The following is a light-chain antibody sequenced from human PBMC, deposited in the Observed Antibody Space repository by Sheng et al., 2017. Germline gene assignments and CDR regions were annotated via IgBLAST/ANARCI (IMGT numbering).Light chain of an antibody. Sequence: DIVMTQTPLSLSVTPGQPASISCKSSQSLLHSDGKTYLYWYLQKPGQSPQLLFFEVSKRLSGVPDRFSGSGSGTDFTLKISRVEAEDVGVYYCMQSIQLFTFSPGTKVDIK. V-gene: IGKV2D-29*02. CDR2: EVS. CDR1: QSLLHSDGKTY. J-gene: IGKJ3*01. CDR3: MQSIQLFT.